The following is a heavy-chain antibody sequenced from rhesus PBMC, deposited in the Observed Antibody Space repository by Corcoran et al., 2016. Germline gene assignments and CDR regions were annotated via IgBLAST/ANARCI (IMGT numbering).Heavy chain of an antibody. CDR2: IYPDDSYT. CDR3: AKGRGTFDY. Sequence: EVQLVQSGAEVKRPGESLRISCKTSGYSFTGSWISWVRQMPGKGLEWMGSIYPDDSYTSYTPSFQGHVTISADKFISTTYLQWSSLKASDTATYYCAKGRGTFDYWGQGVLVTVSS. V-gene: IGHV5-43*01. D-gene: IGHD2-27*01. J-gene: IGHJ4*01. CDR1: GYSFTGSW.